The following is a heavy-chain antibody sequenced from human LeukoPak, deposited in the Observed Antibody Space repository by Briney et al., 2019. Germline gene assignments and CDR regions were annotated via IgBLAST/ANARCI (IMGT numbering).Heavy chain of an antibody. CDR3: VKDGPITGIYLCA. J-gene: IGHJ5*02. D-gene: IGHD1-1*01. CDR2: ISNADAYT. CDR1: GFTFSDYV. Sequence: GGSLRLSCTASGFTFSDYVMNWVRQAPGKGLEWVSVISNADAYTSYTGSVKGRFTISRDNSKDTLYLQMNDLRAEDTAVYYCVKDGPITGIYLCAWGLGTLVTVSS. V-gene: IGHV3-23*01.